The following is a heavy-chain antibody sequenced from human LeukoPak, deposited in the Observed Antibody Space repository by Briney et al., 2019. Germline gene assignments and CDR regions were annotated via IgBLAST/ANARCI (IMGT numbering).Heavy chain of an antibody. Sequence: ETLSLTCTVSGYSISSGYYWGWIRQPPGKGLEWVSSISGSGDATYYADSVKGRFTISRDSSKNTLYLQMNSLRAEDTAVYYCAKHPSGYYYDHFDYWGQGTLVTVSS. CDR3: AKHPSGYYYDHFDY. CDR2: ISGSGDAT. J-gene: IGHJ4*02. V-gene: IGHV3-23*01. D-gene: IGHD3-22*01. CDR1: GYSISSGYY.